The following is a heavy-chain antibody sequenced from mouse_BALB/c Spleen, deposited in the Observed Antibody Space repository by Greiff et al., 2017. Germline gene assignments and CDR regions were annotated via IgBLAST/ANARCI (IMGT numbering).Heavy chain of an antibody. Sequence: EVMLVESGGGLVQPGGSRKLSCAASGFTFSSFGMHWVRQAPEKGLEWVAYISSGSSTFYYADTVKGRFTISRDNPKNTLFLQMTSLRSEDTAMYYCTGSSSYGSSYDWYFDVWGAGTTVTVAS. J-gene: IGHJ1*01. CDR3: TGSSSYGSSYDWYFDV. V-gene: IGHV5-17*02. D-gene: IGHD1-1*01. CDR1: GFTFSSFG. CDR2: ISSGSSTF.